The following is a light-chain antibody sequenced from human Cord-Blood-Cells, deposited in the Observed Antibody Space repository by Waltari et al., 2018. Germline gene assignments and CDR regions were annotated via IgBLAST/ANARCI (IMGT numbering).Light chain of an antibody. Sequence: DVVMTQSPLPPPVTLGQPASISCRSRQSIVYSDGNTYLNWFQQRPVQSPRRLIYKVSNRDSGGQDRFSRSGAGTDFTLKISRVEAEDVRVYYCMQGTHWPPHPYTFGQGTKLEIK. CDR3: MQGTHWPPHPYT. V-gene: IGKV2-30*01. CDR2: KVS. CDR1: QSIVYSDGNTY. J-gene: IGKJ2*01.